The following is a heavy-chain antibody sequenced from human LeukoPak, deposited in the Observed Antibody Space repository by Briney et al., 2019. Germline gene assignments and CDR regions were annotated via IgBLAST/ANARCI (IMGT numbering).Heavy chain of an antibody. CDR1: GGTFSSYA. J-gene: IGHJ5*02. CDR2: INPLDGST. D-gene: IGHD6-19*01. CDR3: AKGGSNAWLWFDP. Sequence: ASVKVSCKASGGTFSSYAISWVRQAPGQGLEWMGIINPLDGSTIYAQKFQGRVTMTRDTSTSTVYMELSSLRAEDTALYYCAKGGSNAWLWFDPWGQGTPVTVSS. V-gene: IGHV1-46*01.